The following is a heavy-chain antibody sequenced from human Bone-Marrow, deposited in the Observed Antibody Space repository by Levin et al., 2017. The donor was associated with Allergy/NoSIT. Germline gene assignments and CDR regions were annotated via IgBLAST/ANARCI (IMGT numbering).Heavy chain of an antibody. J-gene: IGHJ3*02. D-gene: IGHD2-2*01. CDR1: GFTFSDYG. CDR3: WMYCSSSICYLRAFDI. V-gene: IGHV3-30*03. Sequence: GESLKISCTASGFTFSDYGMHWVRQAPGKGLERVAVISFDGSTTYYADSVKGRFTVSRDNYKNTMFLQMDSLGPDDTGVYYCWMYCSSSICYLRAFDIWGQGTTVIVSS. CDR2: ISFDGSTT.